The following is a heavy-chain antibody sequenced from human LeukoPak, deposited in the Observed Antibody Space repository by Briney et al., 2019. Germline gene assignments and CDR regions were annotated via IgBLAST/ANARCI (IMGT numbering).Heavy chain of an antibody. J-gene: IGHJ3*02. V-gene: IGHV1-18*01. Sequence: GASVKVSCKASGYTFSNYGINWVRQAPGQGLEWMGWISACNDNTNYAQKLQGRVTMTTDTSTTTAYMELRSLTSDDTAVYYCARGEYPLDAFDIWGQGTKVTVSS. D-gene: IGHD2-2*01. CDR2: ISACNDNT. CDR1: GYTFSNYG. CDR3: ARGEYPLDAFDI.